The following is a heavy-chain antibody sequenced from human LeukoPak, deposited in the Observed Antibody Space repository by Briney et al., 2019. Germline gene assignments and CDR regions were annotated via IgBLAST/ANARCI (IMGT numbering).Heavy chain of an antibody. CDR2: IYDRGST. D-gene: IGHD2-15*01. J-gene: IGHJ3*02. CDR3: ASVEKGYCSGGSCYPI. CDR1: GASISSYY. Sequence: SETLSLTCTVSGASISSYYWSWIRQSPGKGLEWIGYIYDRGSTNYNPSLKSRVTISVDTSKKQFSLKLSSVTAADRAVYYCASVEKGYCSGGSCYPIWGQGTMVTVSS. V-gene: IGHV4-59*01.